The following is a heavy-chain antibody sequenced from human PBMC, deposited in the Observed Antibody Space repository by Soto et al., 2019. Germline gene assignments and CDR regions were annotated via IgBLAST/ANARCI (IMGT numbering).Heavy chain of an antibody. J-gene: IGHJ5*02. Sequence: QLQLQESGPGLVKPSETLSLTCSLSGGAISDARSYWGWIRQSPGRGLEWIGSIYYTGTTFFNPSLQSRVTISVDTSENQFSLKLYSVTAADTALYFCARQKWEQPKWFDPWGQGTLVIVSP. CDR2: IYYTGTT. CDR1: GGAISDARSY. V-gene: IGHV4-39*01. CDR3: ARQKWEQPKWFDP. D-gene: IGHD1-26*01.